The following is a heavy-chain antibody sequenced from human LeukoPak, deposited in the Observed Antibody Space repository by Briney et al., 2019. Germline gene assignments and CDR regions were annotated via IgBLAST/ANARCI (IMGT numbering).Heavy chain of an antibody. D-gene: IGHD1/OR15-1a*01. Sequence: PGGSLRLSCAASGFTFSSYGMHWVRQAPGKGLEWVAVISYDGSNKYYAVSVKGRFTISRDNSKNTLYLQMNSLRAEDTAVYYCAKDREHSHTLDYWGQGTLVTVSS. CDR2: ISYDGSNK. V-gene: IGHV3-30*18. CDR1: GFTFSSYG. J-gene: IGHJ4*02. CDR3: AKDREHSHTLDY.